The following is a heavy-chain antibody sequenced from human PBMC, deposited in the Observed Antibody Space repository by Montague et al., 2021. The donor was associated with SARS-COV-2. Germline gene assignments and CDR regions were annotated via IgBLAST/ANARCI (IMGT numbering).Heavy chain of an antibody. CDR1: GGSISSGSYY. V-gene: IGHV4-61*02. CDR3: ARADFWSGYLYFDY. J-gene: IGHJ4*02. Sequence: TLSLTCTVSGGSISSGSYYWSWIRQPAGKELEWIGRIYTSGSTNYNPSLKSRVTISVDTSKNQFSLKLSSVTAADTAVYYCARADFWSGYLYFDYWGQGTLVTVSS. CDR2: IYTSGST. D-gene: IGHD3-3*01.